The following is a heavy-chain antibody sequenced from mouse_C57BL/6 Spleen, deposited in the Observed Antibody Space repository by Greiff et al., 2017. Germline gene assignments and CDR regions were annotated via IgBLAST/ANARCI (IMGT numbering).Heavy chain of an antibody. CDR1: GFNIKDYY. D-gene: IGHD1-1*01. CDR3: ALGSSYDWYYDV. J-gene: IGHJ1*03. Sequence: EVQLQQSGAELVKPGASVKLSCTASGFNIKDYYMPWVKQRTEQGLEWIGRLDPEDGETKYAPKFQGKATITADTSSNTAYLQLSSLTSENTAVYYCALGSSYDWYYDVWGTGTTVTVAS. CDR2: LDPEDGET. V-gene: IGHV14-2*01.